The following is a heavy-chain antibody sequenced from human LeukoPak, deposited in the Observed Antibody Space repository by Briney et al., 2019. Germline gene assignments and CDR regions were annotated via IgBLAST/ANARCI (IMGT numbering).Heavy chain of an antibody. CDR2: IYAGGST. CDR3: ARQMYRYYFDY. J-gene: IGHJ4*02. D-gene: IGHD2-2*01. V-gene: IGHV3-66*02. CDR1: GFTVSSNY. Sequence: PGGSLRLSCAASGFTVSSNYMSWVRPAPGKGLEWVSVIYAGGSTYYADSVKGRFTISRDSSKNTLYLQMNSLRAEDTAVYYCARQMYRYYFDYWGQGTLVTVSS.